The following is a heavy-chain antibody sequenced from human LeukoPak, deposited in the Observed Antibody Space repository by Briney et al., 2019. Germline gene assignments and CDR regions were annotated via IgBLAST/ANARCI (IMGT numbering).Heavy chain of an antibody. CDR1: GFTFSSYW. D-gene: IGHD3-22*01. Sequence: GGSLRLSCAASGFTFSSYWMSWVRQAPGKGLEGVANIKQDGSEKYYVDSVKGRFTISRENAKNSLYLQMNSLRAEDTAVYYCAKSLYYYDSSGYCDFDYWGQGTLVTVSS. CDR2: IKQDGSEK. J-gene: IGHJ4*02. V-gene: IGHV3-7*01. CDR3: AKSLYYYDSSGYCDFDY.